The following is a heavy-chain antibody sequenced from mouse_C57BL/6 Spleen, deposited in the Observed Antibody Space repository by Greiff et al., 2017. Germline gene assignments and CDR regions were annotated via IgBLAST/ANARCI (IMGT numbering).Heavy chain of an antibody. CDR1: GFNIKDDY. CDR3: TTIDYHGEVAY. CDR2: IDPENGDT. V-gene: IGHV14-4*01. Sequence: VQLQQSGAELVRPGASVKLSCTASGFNIKDDYMHWVKQRPEQGLEWIGWIDPENGDTEYASKFQGKATITADTSSNTAYLQLSSLTSEDTAVYYCTTIDYHGEVAYWGQGTLVTVSA. D-gene: IGHD1-1*01. J-gene: IGHJ3*01.